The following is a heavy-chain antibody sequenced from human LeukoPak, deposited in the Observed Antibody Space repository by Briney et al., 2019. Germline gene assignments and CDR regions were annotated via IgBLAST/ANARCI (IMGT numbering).Heavy chain of an antibody. CDR2: MWYDESNE. D-gene: IGHD3-10*01. CDR3: ARDPYYGSGKYYHGMDL. V-gene: IGHV3-33*01. Sequence: GGSLRLSCVASGFTISNYGMHCVRHAPAKGLQWVAVMWYDESNEYSGASVKGRFTISRDKSKNTLYLQMNSLRAEDTAVYYCARDPYYGSGKYYHGMDLWGQGTTVTVSS. J-gene: IGHJ6*02. CDR1: GFTISNYG.